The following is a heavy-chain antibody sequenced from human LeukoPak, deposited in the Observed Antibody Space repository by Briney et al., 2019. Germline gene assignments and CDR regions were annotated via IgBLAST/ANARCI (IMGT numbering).Heavy chain of an antibody. V-gene: IGHV3-30-3*01. D-gene: IGHD2-2*01. J-gene: IGHJ4*02. CDR1: GFTFSSYV. CDR3: ARARRGCSSTSCYGGNFDY. CDR2: ISYDGSNK. Sequence: GGSLRLSCAASGFTFSSYVMHWVRQAPGKGLEWVAVISYDGSNKYYADSVKGRFTISRDNSKNTLYLQMNSLRAEDTAVYYCARARRGCSSTSCYGGNFDYWGQGTLVTVSS.